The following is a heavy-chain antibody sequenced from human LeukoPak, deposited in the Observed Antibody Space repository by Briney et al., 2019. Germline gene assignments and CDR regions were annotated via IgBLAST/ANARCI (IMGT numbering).Heavy chain of an antibody. J-gene: IGHJ3*01. CDR2: ISSSSRYI. D-gene: IGHD3-9*01. CDR1: GFTFSNFY. V-gene: IGHV3-21*01. Sequence: PGGSLRLSCAASGFTFSNFYMNWVRQAPGKGLEWVSSISSSSRYIYHADSVKGRFTISRDNAKNSLYLQMNSLSAEDTAVYYCAKGPNYDILTGWRKTYNGFDVWGQGTMVTVSS. CDR3: AKGPNYDILTGWRKTYNGFDV.